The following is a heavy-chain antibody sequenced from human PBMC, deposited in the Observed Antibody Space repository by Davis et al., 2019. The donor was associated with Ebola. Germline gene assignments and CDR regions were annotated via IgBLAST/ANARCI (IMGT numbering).Heavy chain of an antibody. D-gene: IGHD6-13*01. CDR1: GFTFSSYG. J-gene: IGHJ4*02. CDR3: ASAIPGIAAAGTDY. V-gene: IGHV3-33*01. Sequence: GESLKISCAASGFTFSSYGMHWVRQAPGKGLEWVAVIWYDGSNKYYADSVKGRFTISRDNSKNTLYLQMNSLRAEDTAVYYCASAIPGIAAAGTDYWGQGTLVTVSS. CDR2: IWYDGSNK.